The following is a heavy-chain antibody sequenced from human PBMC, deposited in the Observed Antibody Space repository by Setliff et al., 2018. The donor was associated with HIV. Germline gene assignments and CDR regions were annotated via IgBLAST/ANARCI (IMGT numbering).Heavy chain of an antibody. D-gene: IGHD3-10*01. V-gene: IGHV4-39*02. CDR3: ARELLRSWDGSENSYKPYYFDY. Sequence: PSETLSLTCTVSGDSASNSRYYWAWIRQPPGKGLEYIGSIYYNEKTYYSPSLKGRVTISIDTSKNQFSLKLSSVTAADTAVYYCARELLRSWDGSENSYKPYYFDYWGQGALVTVSS. CDR1: GDSASNSRYY. J-gene: IGHJ4*02. CDR2: IYYNEKT.